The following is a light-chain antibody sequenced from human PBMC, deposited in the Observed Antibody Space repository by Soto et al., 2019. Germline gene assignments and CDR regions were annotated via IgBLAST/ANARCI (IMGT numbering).Light chain of an antibody. Sequence: DIQMTQSPSTLSASVGDRATITYRASQSISSWLAWYQQKPGKAPKLLIYDASSLESGVPSRFSGSGSGTEFTLTISSLQPDDFATYYCQQYNSYSPTFGQGTKVDIK. CDR3: QQYNSYSPT. V-gene: IGKV1-5*01. CDR2: DAS. J-gene: IGKJ1*01. CDR1: QSISSW.